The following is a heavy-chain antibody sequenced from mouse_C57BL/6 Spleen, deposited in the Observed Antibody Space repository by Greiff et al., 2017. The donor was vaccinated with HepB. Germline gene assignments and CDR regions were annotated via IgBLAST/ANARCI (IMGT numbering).Heavy chain of an antibody. V-gene: IGHV1-42*01. CDR1: GYSFTGYY. D-gene: IGHD2-5*01. J-gene: IGHJ2*01. Sequence: VQLQQSGPELVKPGASVKISCKASGYSFTGYYMNWVKQSPEKSLEWIGEINPSTGGTTYNQKFKAKATLTVDKSSSTAYMQLKSLTSEDSAVYYCARSYSNYGRYFDYWGQGTTLTVSS. CDR2: INPSTGGT. CDR3: ARSYSNYGRYFDY.